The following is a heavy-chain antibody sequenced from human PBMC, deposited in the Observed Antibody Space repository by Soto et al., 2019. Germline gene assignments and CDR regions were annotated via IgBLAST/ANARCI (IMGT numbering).Heavy chain of an antibody. CDR3: AADGDSIYWYFDY. J-gene: IGHJ4*02. V-gene: IGHV1-58*01. CDR1: GFTFTSSA. Sequence: QMQLVQSGPEVKKPGTSVKVSCKASGFTFTSSAVQWVRQARGQRLEWIGWIVVGSGNTNYAQKFQERDTITRDMSTSTAYMELSSLRSEDTAVYYCAADGDSIYWYFDYWGQGTLVTVSS. D-gene: IGHD3-22*01. CDR2: IVVGSGNT.